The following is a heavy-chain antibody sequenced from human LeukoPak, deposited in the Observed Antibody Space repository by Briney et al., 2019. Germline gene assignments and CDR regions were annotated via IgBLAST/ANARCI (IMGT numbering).Heavy chain of an antibody. Sequence: ASAKLFGQASGYNFTSYGISWDRQAPGQGLQWMGLISPDNGDTKSAQNLQGRVILTTDTSTSTAYMELRSLRSDDTAVYYCASGSYYFDYLGQGTLVTVSS. CDR2: ISPDNGDT. V-gene: IGHV1-18*01. CDR3: ASGSYYFDY. D-gene: IGHD3-10*01. J-gene: IGHJ4*02. CDR1: GYNFTSYG.